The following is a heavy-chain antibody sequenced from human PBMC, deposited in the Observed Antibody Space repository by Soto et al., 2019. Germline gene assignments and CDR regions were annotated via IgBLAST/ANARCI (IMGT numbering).Heavy chain of an antibody. Sequence: VGSLRLSCAASGFTFSSYAMHWVRQAPGKGLEWVAVISYDGSNKYYADSVKGRFTISRDNSKSTLYLQMNSLRAEDTAVYYCARDSAGTFFDYWGQGTLVTVSS. CDR3: ARDSAGTFFDY. CDR1: GFTFSSYA. J-gene: IGHJ4*02. D-gene: IGHD6-13*01. CDR2: ISYDGSNK. V-gene: IGHV3-30-3*01.